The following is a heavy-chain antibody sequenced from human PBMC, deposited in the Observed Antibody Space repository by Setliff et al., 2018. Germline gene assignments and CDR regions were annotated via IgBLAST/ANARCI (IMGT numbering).Heavy chain of an antibody. V-gene: IGHV4-39*01. CDR2: IYHGGDT. Sequence: SETLSLTCTVSGGSINSGVYYWGWIRQPPGKGLEWIGRIYHGGDTYYNASLKSRLTISVDTSKNQFSLKLRSVTAADTAVYYCATTGTYRYFDYWGQGTLVTVSS. D-gene: IGHD1-1*01. CDR1: GGSINSGVYY. J-gene: IGHJ4*02. CDR3: ATTGTYRYFDY.